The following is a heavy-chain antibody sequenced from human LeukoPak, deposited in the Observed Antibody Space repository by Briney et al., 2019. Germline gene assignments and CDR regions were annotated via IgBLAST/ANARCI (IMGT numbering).Heavy chain of an antibody. J-gene: IGHJ5*02. Sequence: PGGSLRLSCAASGFTFSSYWMSWVRQAPGKGLEWVANIKQDGSEKYYVDSVKGRFTISRDNSKNTLYLQMNSLRAEDTAVYYWARDRPLGKTWGQGTLVTVSS. V-gene: IGHV3-7*03. CDR2: IKQDGSEK. CDR1: GFTFSSYW. CDR3: ARDRPLGKT.